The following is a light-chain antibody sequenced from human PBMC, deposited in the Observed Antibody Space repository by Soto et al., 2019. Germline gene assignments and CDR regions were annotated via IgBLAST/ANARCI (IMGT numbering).Light chain of an antibody. J-gene: IGKJ2*01. CDR1: QSVLHSSNNKNY. V-gene: IGKV4-1*01. CDR3: HQYFSVPQT. Sequence: DIVMTQSPDSLAVSLGERATINCKSSQSVLHSSNNKNYLAWYQQKPGQPPRLLIYWASTRESGVPDRFSGSGSATDFTLTISRLQAEDVAVYYCHQYFSVPQTFGQGTHLDIK. CDR2: WAS.